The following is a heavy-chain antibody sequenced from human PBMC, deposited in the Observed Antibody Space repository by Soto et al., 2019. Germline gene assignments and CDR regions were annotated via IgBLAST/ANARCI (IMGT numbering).Heavy chain of an antibody. D-gene: IGHD6-19*01. CDR1: GFTFSSYA. CDR3: ARDGSSSGWYVYYYYYGMDV. Sequence: ESGGGVVQPGRSLRLSCAASGFTFSSYAMHWVRQAPGKGLEWVAVISYDGSNKYYADSVKGRFTISRDNSKNTLYLQMNSLRAEDTAVYYCARDGSSSGWYVYYYYYGMDVWGQGTTVTVSS. CDR2: ISYDGSNK. J-gene: IGHJ6*02. V-gene: IGHV3-30-3*01.